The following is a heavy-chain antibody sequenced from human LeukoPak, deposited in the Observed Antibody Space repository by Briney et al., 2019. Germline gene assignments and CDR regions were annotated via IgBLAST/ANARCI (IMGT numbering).Heavy chain of an antibody. V-gene: IGHV4-59*01. CDR3: ARFIAAAAYDY. CDR1: GGSISGYY. CDR2: IYYSGST. Sequence: SETLSLTCTVSGGSISGYYWSWIRQPPGKGLEWIGYIYYSGSTNYNPSLKSRVTISVDTSKNQFSLKLSSVTAADTAVYYCARFIAAAAYDYWGQGTLVTVSS. D-gene: IGHD6-13*01. J-gene: IGHJ4*02.